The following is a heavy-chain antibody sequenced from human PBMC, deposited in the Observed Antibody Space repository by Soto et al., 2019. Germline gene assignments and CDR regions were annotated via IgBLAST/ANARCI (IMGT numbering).Heavy chain of an antibody. J-gene: IGHJ6*02. D-gene: IGHD3-10*01. V-gene: IGHV3-33*01. Sequence: QVQLVESGGGVVQPGRSLRLSCAASGFTFSSYGMHWVRQAPGKGLEWVAVIWYDGSNKYYADSVKGRFTISRDNSKNTLYLQMNSLGAEDTAVYYCARGATVLLWFGEERNYYGMDVWGQGTTVTVSS. CDR1: GFTFSSYG. CDR3: ARGATVLLWFGEERNYYGMDV. CDR2: IWYDGSNK.